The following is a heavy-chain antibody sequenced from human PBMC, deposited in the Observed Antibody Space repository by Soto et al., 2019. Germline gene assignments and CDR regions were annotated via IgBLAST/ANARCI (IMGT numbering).Heavy chain of an antibody. J-gene: IGHJ4*02. CDR1: GGSISSYY. Sequence: QVQLQESGPGLVKPSETLSLTCTVSGGSISSYYWSWIRQPPGKGLEWIGYIYYSGSPNYNPSLKSRVIISVDTSKNQFSLKLSSVTAADTAVYYCARQGEYCSSTSCYGYYFDYWGQGTLVTVSS. CDR3: ARQGEYCSSTSCYGYYFDY. V-gene: IGHV4-59*08. CDR2: IYYSGSP. D-gene: IGHD2-2*01.